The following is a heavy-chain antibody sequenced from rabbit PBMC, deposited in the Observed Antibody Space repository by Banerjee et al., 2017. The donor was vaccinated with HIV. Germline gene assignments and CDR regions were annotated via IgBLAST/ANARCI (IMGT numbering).Heavy chain of an antibody. CDR2: IYAGSSGST. V-gene: IGHV1S40*01. Sequence: QSLEESGEGLVKPEGSLTLTCKASGFDLSGYYYMCWVRQAPGKGLEWIACIYAGSSGSTHYASWAKGRVTISKTSWTTVTLQMTSLTAADTASYFCARDLAAVTGWNFGLWGPGTLVTVS. D-gene: IGHD7-1*01. J-gene: IGHJ4*01. CDR3: ARDLAAVTGWNFGL. CDR1: GFDLSGYYY.